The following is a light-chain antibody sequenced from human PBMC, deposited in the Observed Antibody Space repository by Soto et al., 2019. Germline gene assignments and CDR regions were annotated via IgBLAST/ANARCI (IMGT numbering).Light chain of an antibody. CDR2: GAS. CDR3: QQYNNWPPT. V-gene: IGKV3-15*01. Sequence: EIVMTQSPATLSVSPGERATLSCRASQSVSSNLAWYQQKPGQAPRLLIYGASPRATGIPARFSGSRSGTEFTLTISSLQSEDFAVYFCQQYNNWPPTFGQGTRLEIK. J-gene: IGKJ5*01. CDR1: QSVSSN.